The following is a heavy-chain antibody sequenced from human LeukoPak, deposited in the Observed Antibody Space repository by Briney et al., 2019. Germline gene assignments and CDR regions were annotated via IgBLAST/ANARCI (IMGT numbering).Heavy chain of an antibody. V-gene: IGHV1-46*01. CDR3: ARDYNFVPDY. CDR2: INPSGGST. D-gene: IGHD1-20*01. CDR1: GYTFTSYY. Sequence: ASVKVSCKSSGYTFTSYYMYWVRQAPGQGLEWMGIINPSGGSTSYAQKFQGRVTMTTDTSTSTAYMELRSLRSDDTAVYYCARDYNFVPDYWGQGTLVTVSS. J-gene: IGHJ4*02.